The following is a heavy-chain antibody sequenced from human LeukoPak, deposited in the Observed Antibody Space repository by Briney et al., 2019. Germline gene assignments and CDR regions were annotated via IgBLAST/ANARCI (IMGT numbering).Heavy chain of an antibody. Sequence: GASVKVSCEASGYTFTSYGISWVRQAPGQGLEWMGWISAYNGNTNYAQKLQGRVTMTRNTSISTAYMELSSLRSEDTAVYYCARLVRGVRVSHYYYYYMDVWGKGTTVTISS. V-gene: IGHV1-18*01. D-gene: IGHD3-10*01. CDR2: ISAYNGNT. CDR3: ARLVRGVRVSHYYYYYMDV. J-gene: IGHJ6*03. CDR1: GYTFTSYG.